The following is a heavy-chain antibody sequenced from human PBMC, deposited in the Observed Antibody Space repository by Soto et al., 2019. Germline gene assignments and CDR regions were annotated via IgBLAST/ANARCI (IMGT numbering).Heavy chain of an antibody. CDR2: ISSDGGNK. Sequence: QVQLVESGGGVVQPGGSLRLSCAASGFTFSSYGMHWVRQAPGKGLEWVALISSDGGNKYYADSVKGRFTISRDNSKTTLFLQLNSLRAEDAAVYYCARDTYYYDTSGYYYANWGLGTLVTVSS. J-gene: IGHJ4*02. D-gene: IGHD3-22*01. CDR3: ARDTYYYDTSGYYYAN. V-gene: IGHV3-30*03. CDR1: GFTFSSYG.